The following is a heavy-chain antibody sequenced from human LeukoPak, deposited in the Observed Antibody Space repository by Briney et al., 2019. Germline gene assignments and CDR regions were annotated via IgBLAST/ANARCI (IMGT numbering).Heavy chain of an antibody. D-gene: IGHD3-22*01. CDR3: AKETEYYYYDSSGYPEGGFDY. Sequence: GGSLRLSCAASGFTFSSYGMHWVRQAPGKGLEWVAFIRYDGSNKYYADSVKGRFTISRDNSKNTLYLQMNSLRAEDTAVYYCAKETEYYYYDSSGYPEGGFDYWGQGTLVTVSS. V-gene: IGHV3-30*02. CDR2: IRYDGSNK. CDR1: GFTFSSYG. J-gene: IGHJ4*02.